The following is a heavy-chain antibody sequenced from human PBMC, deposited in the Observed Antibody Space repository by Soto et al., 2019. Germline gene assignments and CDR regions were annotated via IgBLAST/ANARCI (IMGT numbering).Heavy chain of an antibody. D-gene: IGHD3-10*01. CDR1: GYTFTSYG. J-gene: IGHJ6*02. V-gene: IGHV1-18*01. CDR2: ISAYNGNT. Sequence: ASVKVSCKASGYTFTSYGISWVRQAPGQGLEWMGWISAYNGNTNYAQKLQGRVTMTTDTSTSTAYMELRSLRSDDTAVYYCAREGILRSNRGPYYYYGMDVWGQGTTVTVSS. CDR3: AREGILRSNRGPYYYYGMDV.